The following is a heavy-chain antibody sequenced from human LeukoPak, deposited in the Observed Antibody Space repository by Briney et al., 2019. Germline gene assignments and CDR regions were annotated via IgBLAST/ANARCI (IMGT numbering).Heavy chain of an antibody. Sequence: GGSLRLSCAASGFTFSSYAMSWVRQAPGRGLDWVSAFSGNGGGTYYADSVKGRFTISRDNSKNTLYLQMNSLRAEDTAVYYCARAKPKNMVRGLIMRRESRYYFDYWGQGTLVTVSS. J-gene: IGHJ4*02. D-gene: IGHD3-10*01. CDR2: FSGNGGGT. V-gene: IGHV3-23*01. CDR3: ARAKPKNMVRGLIMRRESRYYFDY. CDR1: GFTFSSYA.